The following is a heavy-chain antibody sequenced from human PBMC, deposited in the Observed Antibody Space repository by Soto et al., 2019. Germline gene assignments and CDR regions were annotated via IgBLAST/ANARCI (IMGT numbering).Heavy chain of an antibody. CDR1: GFTFRNHW. V-gene: IGHV3-7*03. CDR3: ARDRNDFWSGYYPRLEFDY. J-gene: IGHJ4*02. D-gene: IGHD3-3*01. Sequence: AGGSLILSCAASGFTFRNHWMSWVRQAPGKGLEWVANIRQDGNENYYVDSVKGRFTISRDNAKNSLYLQMNSLRAEDTAVYYCARDRNDFWSGYYPRLEFDYWGQGTLVTVSS. CDR2: IRQDGNEN.